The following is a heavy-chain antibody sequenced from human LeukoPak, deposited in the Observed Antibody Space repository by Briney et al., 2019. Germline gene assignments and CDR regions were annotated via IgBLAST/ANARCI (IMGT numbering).Heavy chain of an antibody. D-gene: IGHD1-26*01. CDR1: GFTFSTYA. CDR3: TTSGNYFGDY. Sequence: PGGSLRLSCAASGFTFSTYAMGWVRQAPGAGLDWVSSITDSGGSTYYADSVKGRFTISRDNSKNTLYLQMNSLRAEDTAVYYCTTSGNYFGDYWGQGTPVTVSS. V-gene: IGHV3-23*01. J-gene: IGHJ4*02. CDR2: ITDSGGST.